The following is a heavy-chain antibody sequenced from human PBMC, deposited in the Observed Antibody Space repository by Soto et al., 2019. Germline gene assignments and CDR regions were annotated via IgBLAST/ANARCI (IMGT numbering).Heavy chain of an antibody. CDR3: ASQSLNEYGDYEAERGFDP. J-gene: IGHJ5*02. CDR2: IYPGDSDT. D-gene: IGHD4-17*01. V-gene: IGHV5-51*03. CDR1: GYSFTSYW. Sequence: EVQLVQSGAEVKKPGESLKISCKGSGYSFTSYWIGWVRQMPGKGLEWMGIIYPGDSDTRYSPSFQGQVTISADKSISTAYLQWSSLKASDTAMYYCASQSLNEYGDYEAERGFDPWGQGTLVTVSS.